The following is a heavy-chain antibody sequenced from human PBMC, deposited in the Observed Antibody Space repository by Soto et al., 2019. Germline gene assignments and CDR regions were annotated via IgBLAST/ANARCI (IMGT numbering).Heavy chain of an antibody. J-gene: IGHJ4*02. CDR3: ASLYDFWSGYPYRFDY. CDR1: GGSISSSNYY. Sequence: SSETLSLTCTVSGGSISSSNYYWGWIRQPPGKGLEWIGTIYYTGSIYYNPSLKSRVTISVGTSKNQFSLKLSSVTAADTAVYYCASLYDFWSGYPYRFDYWGQGTLVTVSS. V-gene: IGHV4-39*01. CDR2: IYYTGSI. D-gene: IGHD3-3*01.